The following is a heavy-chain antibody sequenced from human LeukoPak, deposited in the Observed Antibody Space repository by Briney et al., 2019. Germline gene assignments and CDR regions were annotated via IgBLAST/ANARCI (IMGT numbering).Heavy chain of an antibody. D-gene: IGHD5-12*01. J-gene: IGHJ4*02. CDR2: INHSGST. V-gene: IGHV4-34*01. CDR3: ARDGRSGYARGPYYFDY. Sequence: PSETLSLTCAVYGGSFSGYYWSWIRQPPGKGLEWIGEINHSGSTNYNPSLKSRVTISVDMSKNQLSLKLSSVTAADTAVYYCARDGRSGYARGPYYFDYWGQGTLVTVSS. CDR1: GGSFSGYY.